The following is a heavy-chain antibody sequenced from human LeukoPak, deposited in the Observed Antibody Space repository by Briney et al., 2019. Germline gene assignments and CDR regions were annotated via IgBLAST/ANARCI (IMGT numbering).Heavy chain of an antibody. CDR2: IRSKANSYAT. CDR1: GFIFSGSA. CDR3: TVCIDDYYYYYMDV. V-gene: IGHV3-73*01. J-gene: IGHJ6*03. Sequence: PGGSLRLSCAASGFIFSGSAMHWVRQGSGRGLEWVGRIRSKANSYATAYAASVKGRFTISRDDSKNTAYLQMNSLKTEDTAVYYCTVCIDDYYYYYMDVWGKGTTVTVSS. D-gene: IGHD1-26*01.